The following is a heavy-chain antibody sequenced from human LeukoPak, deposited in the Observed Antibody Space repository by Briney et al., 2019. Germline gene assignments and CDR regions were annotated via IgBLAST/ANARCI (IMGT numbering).Heavy chain of an antibody. CDR1: GGSISSSSYY. J-gene: IGHJ4*02. V-gene: IGHV4-61*02. Sequence: SETLSLTRTVSGGSISSSSYYWSWIRQPAGKGLEWIGRIYTRASTNYNPSLKSRVAMSVDTSKNQFSLRLSSVTAADTAVYYCVRADSSGYSFDYWGQGTLVTVSS. D-gene: IGHD3-22*01. CDR2: IYTRAST. CDR3: VRADSSGYSFDY.